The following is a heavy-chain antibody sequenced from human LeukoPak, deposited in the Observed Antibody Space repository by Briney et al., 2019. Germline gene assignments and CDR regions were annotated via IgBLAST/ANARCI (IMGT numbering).Heavy chain of an antibody. D-gene: IGHD5-18*01. Sequence: GGSLRLSCAASGFTFSSYSMNWVRQAPGKGLEWVSYISSSRTTIYYGDSVKGRFTIPRDNAKRSLYLQMNSLRAEDTAVYYCASNRRGYSYGRGMDVWGKGTTVTVSS. CDR1: GFTFSSYS. CDR3: ASNRRGYSYGRGMDV. J-gene: IGHJ6*03. V-gene: IGHV3-48*01. CDR2: ISSSRTTI.